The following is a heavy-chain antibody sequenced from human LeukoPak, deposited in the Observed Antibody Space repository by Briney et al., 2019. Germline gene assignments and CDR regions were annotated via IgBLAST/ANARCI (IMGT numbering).Heavy chain of an antibody. J-gene: IGHJ3*02. CDR1: GGSFSAYY. Sequence: KPSETLSLTCAVYGGSFSAYYWSWIRQTPEKGLEWMGGINHSGSTKYNPSLNSRVTMSLDTSKTQFSLKLNSVTAADTAVYYCATKDESDYHYGAFDIWGQGTKVTVSS. V-gene: IGHV4-34*01. CDR3: ATKDESDYHYGAFDI. D-gene: IGHD3-22*01. CDR2: INHSGST.